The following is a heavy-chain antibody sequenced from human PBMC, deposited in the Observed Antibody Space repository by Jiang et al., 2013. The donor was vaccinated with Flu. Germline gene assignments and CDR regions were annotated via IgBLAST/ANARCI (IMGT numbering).Heavy chain of an antibody. J-gene: IGHJ4*02. CDR1: GYSFDTYG. Sequence: SGAEVKKPGASVKVSCKVSGYSFDTYGINWVRQAPGQGLEWMGWVSPYNGNTNYEQNLQGRVTMTTDTSTNTAYMELRSLRSDDTAVYYCARGLPSIYCSLISCYGGAFDYWGQGTLVTVSS. CDR2: VSPYNGNT. CDR3: ARGLPSIYCSLISCYGGAFDY. V-gene: IGHV1-18*01. D-gene: IGHD2-2*01.